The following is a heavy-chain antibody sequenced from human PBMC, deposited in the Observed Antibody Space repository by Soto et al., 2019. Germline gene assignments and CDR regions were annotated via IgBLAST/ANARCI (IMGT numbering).Heavy chain of an antibody. V-gene: IGHV1-46*01. CDR3: VAGMDV. Sequence: VLLIQSGAEVKKPGASVKVSCKASGYNFTSYYMHWVRQAPGQGLEWMGIINPKNGKTTYAQKFQGRITVTRDTSTTTVYMELKSLRSEDTAVYYCVAGMDVWGQGTTVIVSS. CDR1: GYNFTSYY. J-gene: IGHJ6*02. CDR2: INPKNGKT.